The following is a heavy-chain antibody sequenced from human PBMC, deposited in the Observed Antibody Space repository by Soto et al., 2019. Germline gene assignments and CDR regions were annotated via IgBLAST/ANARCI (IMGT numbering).Heavy chain of an antibody. CDR2: IYYSRST. J-gene: IGHJ5*02. CDR3: ARGLTPITMDSGWFDP. CDR1: GGSISSGGYY. Sequence: QVQLQESGPGLVKPSQTLSLTCTVSGGSISSGGYYWSWIRQHPGKGLEWIGYIYYSRSTYYNPSLKSRVTISVDTSKSQFSLKLSSVTAADTAVYYCARGLTPITMDSGWFDPWGQGTLVTVSS. D-gene: IGHD3-10*01. V-gene: IGHV4-31*03.